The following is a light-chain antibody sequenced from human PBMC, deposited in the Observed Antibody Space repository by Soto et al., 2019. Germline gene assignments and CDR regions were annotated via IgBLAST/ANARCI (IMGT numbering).Light chain of an antibody. CDR3: QQYYSTPLT. Sequence: DIVMTQSPDSLAVSLGERATINCKSSQSVLYSSNNKNYLXWYQXXPXQPPKLLIYWASTRESGVPDRXSXXXSXXXXXXTISSLQAEDVAVYYCQQYYSTPLTFGGGTKVEIK. J-gene: IGKJ4*01. V-gene: IGKV4-1*01. CDR1: QSVLYSSNNKNY. CDR2: WAS.